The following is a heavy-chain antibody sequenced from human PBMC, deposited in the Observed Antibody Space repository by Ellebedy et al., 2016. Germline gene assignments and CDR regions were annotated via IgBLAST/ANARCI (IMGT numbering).Heavy chain of an antibody. Sequence: ASVKVSCXASGYTFTTYDINWVRQVTGQGLEWMGWMNPNSGNRGYAQKFQGRITMTRNTSISTAYMELSSLSSEDTAVYYCARGLSGYHYYYYYYMDVWGQGTTVTVSS. J-gene: IGHJ6*03. D-gene: IGHD5-12*01. CDR2: MNPNSGNR. CDR3: ARGLSGYHYYYYYYMDV. V-gene: IGHV1-8*01. CDR1: GYTFTTYD.